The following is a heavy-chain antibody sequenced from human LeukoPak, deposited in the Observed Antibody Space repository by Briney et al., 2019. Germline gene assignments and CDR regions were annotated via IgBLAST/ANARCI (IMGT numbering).Heavy chain of an antibody. J-gene: IGHJ4*02. Sequence: GGSLRLSCAASGFTFSSYAMSWVRQAPGKGLEWVSAISGSGGSTYYADSVKGRFTISRDNSKNTLYLQMNSLRAEDTAVYYCGPQDIVVEPAPWGQGTLVTVSS. V-gene: IGHV3-23*01. D-gene: IGHD2-2*01. CDR3: GPQDIVVEPAP. CDR2: ISGSGGST. CDR1: GFTFSSYA.